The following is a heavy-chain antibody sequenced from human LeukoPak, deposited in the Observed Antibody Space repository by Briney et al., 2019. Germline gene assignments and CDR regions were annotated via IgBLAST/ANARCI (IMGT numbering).Heavy chain of an antibody. CDR2: IIPIFGTA. CDR1: GGTFSSYT. Sequence: ASVKVSCKASGGTFSSYTISWVRQAPGQGLEWMGGIIPIFGTAKYAQKFKGRVTITADEITSTAYMELSSLRAEDTAVYNCARDDCSGGSCFVDYWGQGTLVTVSS. CDR3: ARDDCSGGSCFVDY. J-gene: IGHJ4*02. V-gene: IGHV1-69*13. D-gene: IGHD2-15*01.